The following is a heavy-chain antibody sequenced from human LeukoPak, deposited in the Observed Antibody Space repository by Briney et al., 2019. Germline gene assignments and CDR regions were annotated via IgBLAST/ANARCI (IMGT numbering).Heavy chain of an antibody. CDR3: ATVPYDSSGYTFDY. V-gene: IGHV1-24*01. Sequence: ASVKVSCKVSGYTLTELSMHWVRQAPGKGLEWMGGFDPEDGETIYAQKFQGRVTMTEDTSTDTAYMKLSSMGSEDTAVSHCATVPYDSSGYTFDYWGQGTLVTVSS. CDR1: GYTLTELS. CDR2: FDPEDGET. D-gene: IGHD3-22*01. J-gene: IGHJ4*02.